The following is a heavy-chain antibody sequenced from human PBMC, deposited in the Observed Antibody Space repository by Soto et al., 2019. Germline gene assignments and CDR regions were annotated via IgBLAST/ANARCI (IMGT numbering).Heavy chain of an antibody. D-gene: IGHD2-15*01. CDR3: ARGLECRGYCLDKPTWFGP. J-gene: IGHJ5*02. Sequence: SVKFSCKASGYTFANYHIHWVRQAPGQGLEWMGRIIPIFGTPYYAQKFQGRVTITADKSTSTVYMELSSLGSDDTAVYFCARGLECRGYCLDKPTWFGPWGQGTLVTVSS. CDR1: GYTFANYH. V-gene: IGHV1-69*06. CDR2: IIPIFGTP.